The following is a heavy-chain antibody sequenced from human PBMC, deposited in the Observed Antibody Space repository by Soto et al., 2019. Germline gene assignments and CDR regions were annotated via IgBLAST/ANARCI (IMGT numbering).Heavy chain of an antibody. CDR1: AFTLGDYD. D-gene: IGHD3-9*01. J-gene: IGHJ3*02. V-gene: IGHV3-49*01. CDR3: TIALYVILPGSALSNDAFGI. Sequence: PGGSLRLSCTASAFTLGDYDMSWFRQAPGKRQERVGFIRSKAHDGTTEYTASVKDRVTIPRDDSKSIAYLKMKSLKTQDKTEYFCTIALYVILPGSALSNDAFGIWGQRTMVSVS. CDR2: IRSKAHDGTT.